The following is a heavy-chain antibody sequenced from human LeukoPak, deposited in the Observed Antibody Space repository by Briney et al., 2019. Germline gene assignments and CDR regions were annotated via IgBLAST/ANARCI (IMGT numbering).Heavy chain of an antibody. Sequence: PGGSLRLSCAASGFTVSSNYMSWVRQAPGKGLGWVSVIYSGGTTYYADSVKGRFTISRDNSKNMLYLQMNSLRAEDTAVYYCARDSYYGSGSYYRYTFDYWGQGTLVTVSS. J-gene: IGHJ4*02. V-gene: IGHV3-53*01. CDR2: IYSGGTT. D-gene: IGHD3-10*01. CDR1: GFTVSSNY. CDR3: ARDSYYGSGSYYRYTFDY.